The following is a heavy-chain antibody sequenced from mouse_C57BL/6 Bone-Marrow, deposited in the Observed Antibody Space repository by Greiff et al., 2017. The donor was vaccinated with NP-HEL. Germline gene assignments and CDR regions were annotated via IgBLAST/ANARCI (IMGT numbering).Heavy chain of an antibody. D-gene: IGHD2-10*01. CDR3: ARRLLWSSHYYAMDY. J-gene: IGHJ4*01. CDR1: GYTFTSYG. Sequence: QVQLQQSGAELARPGASVNLSCKASGYTFTSYGISWVKQRTGQGLEWIGEIYPRSGNTYYNEKFKGKATLTADKSSSTAYMELRSLTSEDSAVYFCARRLLWSSHYYAMDYWGQGTSVTVSS. V-gene: IGHV1-81*01. CDR2: IYPRSGNT.